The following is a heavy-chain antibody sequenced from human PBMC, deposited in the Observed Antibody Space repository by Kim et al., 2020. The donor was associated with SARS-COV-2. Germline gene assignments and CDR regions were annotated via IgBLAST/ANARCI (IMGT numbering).Heavy chain of an antibody. CDR1: GVSITSRNYY. J-gene: IGHJ5*02. D-gene: IGHD2-15*01. CDR2: ILHSGTT. Sequence: SETLSLTCTVSGVSITSRNYYWAWIRQPPGKGLEWMGSILHSGTTYYNPSLKSRVTISVDTSKNRVSLRLSSVTAADTAVYYCAGHGARADTTWFDPWGQGTLVTVS. CDR3: AGHGARADTTWFDP. V-gene: IGHV4-39*01.